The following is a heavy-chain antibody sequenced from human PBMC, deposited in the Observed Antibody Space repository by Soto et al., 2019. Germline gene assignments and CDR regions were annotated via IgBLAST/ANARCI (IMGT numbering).Heavy chain of an antibody. CDR3: ARSQYSSSWYPFDY. D-gene: IGHD6-13*01. Sequence: GGSLRLSCAASGFTFSSYWMSWVRQAPGKGLEWVAVIWYDGSNKYYADSVKGRFTISRDNSKNTLYLQMNSLRAEDTAVFYCARSQYSSSWYPFDYWGQGTLVTVSS. CDR2: IWYDGSNK. V-gene: IGHV3-33*08. J-gene: IGHJ4*02. CDR1: GFTFSSYW.